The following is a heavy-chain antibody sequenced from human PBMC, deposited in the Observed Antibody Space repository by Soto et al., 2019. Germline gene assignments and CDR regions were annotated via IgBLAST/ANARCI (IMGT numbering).Heavy chain of an antibody. CDR2: IYYSGNT. CDR1: GGSTSSDNY. V-gene: IGHV4-30-4*01. Sequence: LSLTCTVSGGSTSSDNYWSWIRQPPGKGLEWIGHIYYSGNTDYNPSLKSRLAISMDTSKNQFSLKLSSVTAADTAVYFCAREGGESSDGLYYFDSWGQGSLVTVSS. D-gene: IGHD3-16*01. J-gene: IGHJ4*02. CDR3: AREGGESSDGLYYFDS.